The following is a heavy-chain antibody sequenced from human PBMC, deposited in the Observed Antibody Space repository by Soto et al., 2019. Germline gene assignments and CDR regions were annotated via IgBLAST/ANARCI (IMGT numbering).Heavy chain of an antibody. CDR3: ARVMGPVYRGSYWDEVFDS. D-gene: IGHD1-26*01. CDR1: GFPFTSSA. V-gene: IGHV1-58*01. CDR2: IVVGSGNT. Sequence: SVKPSCTASGFPFTSSAVQWVRQARGQRLARIGWIVVGSGNTNYAQKFQERVTITRDMSTSTAYMELSRLRSEDTAVYYCARVMGPVYRGSYWDEVFDSWGQGTMVTVS. J-gene: IGHJ3*02.